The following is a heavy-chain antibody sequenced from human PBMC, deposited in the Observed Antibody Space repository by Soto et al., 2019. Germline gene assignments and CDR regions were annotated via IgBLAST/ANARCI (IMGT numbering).Heavy chain of an antibody. CDR1: GFPFSTYG. CDR3: ARDDAFGNENGFDI. CDR2: IVSDGSAK. D-gene: IGHD1-1*01. Sequence: PGGSLRLSCAASGFPFSTYGFHGVGQPPGKGLEWVAVIVSDGSAKYPADSVEGRFTISRDNSKDTLYLQMNSLRAEDTAVYYCARDDAFGNENGFDIWGQGTLVT. J-gene: IGHJ3*02. V-gene: IGHV3-33*01.